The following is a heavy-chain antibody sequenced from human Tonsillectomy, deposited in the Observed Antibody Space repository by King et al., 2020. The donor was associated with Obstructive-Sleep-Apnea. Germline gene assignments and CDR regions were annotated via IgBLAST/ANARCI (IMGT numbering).Heavy chain of an antibody. D-gene: IGHD5-12*01. CDR1: GGSISSSSYY. CDR2: IYYSGST. V-gene: IGHV4-39*07. Sequence: LQLQESGPGLVKPSETLSLTCTVSGGSISSSSYYWGWIRQPPGKGLEWIGSIYYSGSTYYNPSLKSRVTISVDTSKNQFSLKLSSVTAADTAVYYCARDHSGYGRAKAKYFYAMDVWGQGTTVTVSS. J-gene: IGHJ6*02. CDR3: ARDHSGYGRAKAKYFYAMDV.